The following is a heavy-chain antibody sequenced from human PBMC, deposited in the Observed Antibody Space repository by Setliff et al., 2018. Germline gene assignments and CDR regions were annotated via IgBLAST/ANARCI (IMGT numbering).Heavy chain of an antibody. CDR3: RLWFEETMRDY. D-gene: IGHD3-10*01. CDR2: INGVGTIT. CDR1: GFTFSNYW. J-gene: IGHJ4*02. V-gene: IGHV3-74*01. Sequence: PGGSLRLSCAASGFTFSNYWMYWVRQVPGKGLVWVSRINGVGTITHYADSVKGRFTISRDNDKKTLYLQMNSLRGEDTAVYYCRLWFEETMRDYWGQGTLVTVSS.